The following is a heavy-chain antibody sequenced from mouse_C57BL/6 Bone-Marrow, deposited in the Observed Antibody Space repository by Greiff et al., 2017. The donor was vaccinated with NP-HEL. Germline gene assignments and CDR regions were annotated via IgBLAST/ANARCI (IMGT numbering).Heavy chain of an antibody. D-gene: IGHD1-1*02. CDR2: SRNKANDYTT. CDR3: ARDLWSPFAY. CDR1: GFTFSDFY. J-gene: IGHJ3*01. Sequence: EVMLVESGGGLVQSGRSLRLSCATSGFTFSDFYMEWVRQAPGKGLEWIAASRNKANDYTTEYSASVKGRFIVSRDTSQSILYLPMNALRAEDTAIYYCARDLWSPFAYWGQGTLVTVSA. V-gene: IGHV7-1*01.